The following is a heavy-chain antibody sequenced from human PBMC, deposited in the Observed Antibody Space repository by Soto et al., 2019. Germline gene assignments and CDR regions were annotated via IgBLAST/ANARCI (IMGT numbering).Heavy chain of an antibody. J-gene: IGHJ6*02. D-gene: IGHD2-2*01. CDR3: ARHVPAAGYYYGMDV. CDR1: GGTFSSYA. V-gene: IGHV1-69*12. CDR2: IIPIFGTA. Sequence: QVQLVQSGAEVQKPGSSVKVSCKASGGTFSSYAISWVRQAPGQGLEWMGGIIPIFGTANYAQKFQGRVTITADESTCTAYLERSSLRSEDTAVYYCARHVPAAGYYYGMDVWGQGTTVTVSS.